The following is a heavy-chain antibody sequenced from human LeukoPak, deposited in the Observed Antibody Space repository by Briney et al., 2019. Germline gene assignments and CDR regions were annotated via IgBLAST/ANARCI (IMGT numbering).Heavy chain of an antibody. Sequence: GGSLRLSCAASGFTFSSYGMHWVRQAPGKGLEWVAVISYDGSNKYYADSVKGRFTISRDNSKNSLYLQMNSLKTEDTALYYCAKLDDRIAVAGSLGRWGQGTLVTVSS. CDR1: GFTFSSYG. CDR3: AKLDDRIAVAGSLGR. D-gene: IGHD6-19*01. CDR2: ISYDGSNK. J-gene: IGHJ4*02. V-gene: IGHV3-30*18.